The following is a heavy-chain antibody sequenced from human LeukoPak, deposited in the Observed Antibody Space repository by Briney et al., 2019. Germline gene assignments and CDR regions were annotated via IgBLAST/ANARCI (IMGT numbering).Heavy chain of an antibody. CDR2: ISSSSNYI. CDR3: AKDGGSTSCYGLCYYYYMDV. V-gene: IGHV3-21*01. J-gene: IGHJ6*03. CDR1: GFTFSSYS. Sequence: GGSLRLSCAASGFTFSSYSMNWVRQAPGKGLEWVSSISSSSNYIYYADSVKGRFTISRDNSKNTLYLQMNSLRAEDTAVYYCAKDGGSTSCYGLCYYYYMDVWGKGTTVTISS. D-gene: IGHD2-2*01.